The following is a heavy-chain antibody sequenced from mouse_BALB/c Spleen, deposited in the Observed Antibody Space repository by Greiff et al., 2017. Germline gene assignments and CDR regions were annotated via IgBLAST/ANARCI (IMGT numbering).Heavy chain of an antibody. CDR2: IYPGDGDT. CDR3: ARSDGYYDYAMDY. V-gene: IGHV1-82*01. J-gene: IGHJ4*01. CDR1: GYAFSSSW. Sequence: QVQLQQSGPELVKPGASVKISCKASGYAFSSSWMNWVKQRPGQGLEWIGRIYPGDGDTNYNGKFKGKATLTADKSSSTAYMQLSSLTSVDSAVYFCARSDGYYDYAMDYWGQGTSVTVSS. D-gene: IGHD2-3*01.